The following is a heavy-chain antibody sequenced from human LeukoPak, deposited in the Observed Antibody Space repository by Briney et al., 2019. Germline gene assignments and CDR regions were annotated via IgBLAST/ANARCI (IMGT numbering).Heavy chain of an antibody. V-gene: IGHV4-34*01. J-gene: IGHJ4*02. Sequence: SETLSLTCAVYGGSFSGYYWSWIRQPPGKGLEWIGVINHSGSTNYNPSLKSRVTISVDTSKNQFSLKLSSVTAADTAVYYCARVSPGEDFDYWGQGTLVTVSS. CDR2: INHSGST. CDR1: GGSFSGYY. CDR3: ARVSPGEDFDY. D-gene: IGHD2-2*01.